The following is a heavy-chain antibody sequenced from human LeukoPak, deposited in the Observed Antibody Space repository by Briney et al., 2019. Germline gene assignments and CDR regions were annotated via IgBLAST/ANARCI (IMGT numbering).Heavy chain of an antibody. CDR3: ARDSPTRDCSGGSCGDY. J-gene: IGHJ4*02. CDR2: ISAYNSNT. CDR1: VYTLTNYR. Sequence: GASLNVSCKDSVYTLTNYRISWVRQAPGQALEWMGWISAYNSNTNYTQKLQDRVTMTTDTSTSTAYMELRSLRSDDTAVYYCARDSPTRDCSGGSCGDYWGQGTLVTVSS. V-gene: IGHV1-18*01. D-gene: IGHD2-15*01.